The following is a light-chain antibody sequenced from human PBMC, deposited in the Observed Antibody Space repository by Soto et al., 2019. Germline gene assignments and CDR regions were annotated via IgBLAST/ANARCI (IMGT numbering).Light chain of an antibody. CDR2: DVN. CDR1: SSDVGGYNY. V-gene: IGLV2-8*01. CDR3: SSYAGSNGVV. Sequence: SALTQPPSASGSPGQSVTISCTGTSSDVGGYNYVSWYQQHPGKAPKLMIYDVNKRPPGVPDRFSGSKSGNTASLTVSGLQAEYEADYYCSSYAGSNGVVFGGGTKLTVL. J-gene: IGLJ2*01.